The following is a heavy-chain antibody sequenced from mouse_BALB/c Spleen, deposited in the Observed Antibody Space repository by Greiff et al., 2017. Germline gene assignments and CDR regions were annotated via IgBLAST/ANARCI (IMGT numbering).Heavy chain of an antibody. CDR3: AREEGGRYFDV. CDR2: ISYSGST. CDR1: GYSITSDYA. J-gene: IGHJ1*01. V-gene: IGHV3-2*02. Sequence: EVQLVESGPGLVKPSQSLSLTCTVTGYSITSDYAWNWIRQFPGNKLEWMGYISYSGSTSYNPSLKSRISITRDTSKNQFFLQLNSVTTEDTATYYCAREEGGRYFDVWGAGTTVTVSS.